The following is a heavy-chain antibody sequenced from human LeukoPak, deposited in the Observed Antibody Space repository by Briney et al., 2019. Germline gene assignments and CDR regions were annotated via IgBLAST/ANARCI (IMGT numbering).Heavy chain of an antibody. D-gene: IGHD6-19*01. J-gene: IGHJ4*02. CDR1: GFTFSDYY. CDR2: ISNSGSTI. V-gene: IGHV3-11*04. CDR3: ARGGIQVSGIDEFDY. Sequence: GGSLRLSCAASGFTFSDYYMTWIRQAPGKGLEWVSYISNSGSTIYYADSVKGRFTISRENAESSLYLQMNSLRAEDTAVYYCARGGIQVSGIDEFDYWGQGTLVTVSS.